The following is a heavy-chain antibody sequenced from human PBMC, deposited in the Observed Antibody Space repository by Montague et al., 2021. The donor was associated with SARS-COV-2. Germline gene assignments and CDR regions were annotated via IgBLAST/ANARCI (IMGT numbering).Heavy chain of an antibody. J-gene: IGHJ5*02. CDR2: IYYSGST. Sequence: SETLSLTCTVSGGSISSSSYYWGWIRQPPGKGLEWIGSIYYSGSTYYNPSLKSRVTISVDTSKNQSSLKLSSVTAADTAVYYCARPLAYYYGSGSYGHNWFDPWGQGTLVTVSS. D-gene: IGHD3-10*01. CDR3: ARPLAYYYGSGSYGHNWFDP. CDR1: GGSISSSSYY. V-gene: IGHV4-39*01.